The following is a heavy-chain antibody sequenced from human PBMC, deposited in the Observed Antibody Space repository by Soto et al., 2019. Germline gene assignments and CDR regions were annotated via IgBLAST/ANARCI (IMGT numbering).Heavy chain of an antibody. J-gene: IGHJ6*04. V-gene: IGHV6-1*01. CDR3: SRDLRPPRDRYYYHGTDV. D-gene: IGHD2-21*02. CDR2: TYYRSKWYN. CDR1: GDIVSSNSAA. Sequence: SQTLSLTCAISGDIVSSNSAAWNWIRQSPSRGLEWLGRTYYRSKWYNDYAVSVKSRITINPDTSKNQFSLQLNSVTPEDTAVYYCSRDLRPPRDRYYYHGTDVRGKGTTVTVSS.